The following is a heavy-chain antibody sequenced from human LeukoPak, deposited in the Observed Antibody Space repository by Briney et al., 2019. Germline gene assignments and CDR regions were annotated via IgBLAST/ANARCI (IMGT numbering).Heavy chain of an antibody. D-gene: IGHD3-3*01. CDR2: INHSGST. Sequence: SETLSLTCAVYGGSFSGYYWSWIRQPPGKGLEWIGEINHSGSTNCNPSLKSRVTISVDTSKNQFSLKLSSVTAADTAVYYCARYTIFGVVRYAFDIWGQGTMVTVSS. CDR3: ARYTIFGVVRYAFDI. CDR1: GGSFSGYY. J-gene: IGHJ3*02. V-gene: IGHV4-34*01.